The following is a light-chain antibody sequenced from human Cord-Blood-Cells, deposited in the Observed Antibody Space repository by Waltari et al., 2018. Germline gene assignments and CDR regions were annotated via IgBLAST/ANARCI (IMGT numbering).Light chain of an antibody. J-gene: IGLJ2*01. Sequence: QSALTQPRSVSGSPGQSVTLSCTGTSSDVVGYNYVSLYQQHPGKAPKLMIYDVSKRPSGVPDRFSGSKSGNTASLTSSGLQAEDEADYYCCSYAGSYTFVVFGGGTKLTVL. CDR3: CSYAGSYTFVV. CDR2: DVS. CDR1: SSDVVGYNY. V-gene: IGLV2-11*01.